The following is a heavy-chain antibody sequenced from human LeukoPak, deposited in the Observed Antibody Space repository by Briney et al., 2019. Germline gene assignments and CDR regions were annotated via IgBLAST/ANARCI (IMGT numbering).Heavy chain of an antibody. CDR2: IKQDGSEK. V-gene: IGHV3-7*01. Sequence: GGSLRLSCAASGFTFSTYWMSWVRQAPGKGLEWVANIKQDGSEKYYVDSVKGRFTTSRDNAKNSLYLQMNSLRAEDTAMYYCARDSAGNDYWGQGTLVTVSS. J-gene: IGHJ4*02. D-gene: IGHD6-13*01. CDR3: ARDSAGNDY. CDR1: GFTFSTYW.